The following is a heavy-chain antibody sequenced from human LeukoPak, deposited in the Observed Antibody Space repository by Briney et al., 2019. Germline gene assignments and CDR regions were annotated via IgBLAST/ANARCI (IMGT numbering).Heavy chain of an antibody. CDR3: ARDVAAAGIGYYYYYYGMDV. J-gene: IGHJ6*02. D-gene: IGHD6-13*01. Sequence: SETLSLTCAVYGGSFSGYYWSWIRQPPGKGLEWIGEINHSGSTNYNPSLKSRVTISVDTSKNQFSLKLSSVTAADTAVYYCARDVAAAGIGYYYYYYGMDVWGQGTTVTVSS. CDR1: GGSFSGYY. CDR2: INHSGST. V-gene: IGHV4-34*01.